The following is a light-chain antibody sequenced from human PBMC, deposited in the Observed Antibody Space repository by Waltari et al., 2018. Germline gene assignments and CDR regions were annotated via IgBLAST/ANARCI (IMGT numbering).Light chain of an antibody. CDR3: KQGYSCPLT. CDR2: AAS. V-gene: IGKV1-12*01. Sequence: DIQMTQSPSSVSASVGDRVTITCRASRDISNRLAWYPQKAARAPNLLIYAASSLQGGGPSRVSGRGSGTEFTRTNSSLQPEDFATYFCKQGYSCPLTFGGGTRVEIK. J-gene: IGKJ4*01. CDR1: RDISNR.